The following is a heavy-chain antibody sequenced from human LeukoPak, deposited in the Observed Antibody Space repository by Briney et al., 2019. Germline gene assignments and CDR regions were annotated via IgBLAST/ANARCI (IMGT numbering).Heavy chain of an antibody. J-gene: IGHJ4*02. CDR1: GYTFTGYY. D-gene: IGHD3-10*01. Sequence: ASVKVSCKASGYTFTGYYMHWVRQAPGQGLEWMGRINPNSGGTNYAQKFQGRGTMTRDTSISTAYMELSRLRSDDTAVYYCARLRTMVRGVIITGAFDYWGQGTLVTVSS. CDR2: INPNSGGT. V-gene: IGHV1-2*06. CDR3: ARLRTMVRGVIITGAFDY.